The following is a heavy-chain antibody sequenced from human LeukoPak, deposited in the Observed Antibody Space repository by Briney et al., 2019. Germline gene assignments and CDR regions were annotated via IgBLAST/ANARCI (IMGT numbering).Heavy chain of an antibody. CDR2: IRYDGSNK. CDR1: GFTFSSYG. D-gene: IGHD3-22*01. CDR3: AKDFHYYYDSSGSDY. J-gene: IGHJ4*02. Sequence: GGSLRLSCAASGFTFSSYGMHWVRQAPGKGLEGVAFIRYDGSNKYYADSVKGRFTISRDNSKNTLYLQMNSLRAEDTAVYYCAKDFHYYYDSSGSDYWGQGTLVTVSS. V-gene: IGHV3-30*02.